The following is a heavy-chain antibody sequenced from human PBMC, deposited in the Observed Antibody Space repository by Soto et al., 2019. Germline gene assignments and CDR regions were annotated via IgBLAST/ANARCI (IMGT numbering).Heavy chain of an antibody. V-gene: IGHV4-30-4*01. CDR2: IYYSGST. J-gene: IGHJ4*02. CDR1: GGSISSGDYY. Sequence: SETLSLTCNVSGGSISSGDYYWSWIRQPPGKGLEWIGYIYYSGSTYYNPSLKSRVTISVDTSKNQFSLKLSSVTAADTAVYYCARVAVLGYCTNGVCPDDDYWGQGTLVTVSS. D-gene: IGHD2-8*01. CDR3: ARVAVLGYCTNGVCPDDDY.